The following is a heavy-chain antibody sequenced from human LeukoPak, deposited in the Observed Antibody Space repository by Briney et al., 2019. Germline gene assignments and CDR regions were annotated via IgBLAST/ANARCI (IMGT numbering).Heavy chain of an antibody. CDR3: AKDIQGQQLGIFDY. Sequence: DPGGSLRLSCAASGFTFDDYAMHWVRQAPGKGLEWVSGISWNSGIIDYADSVKGRFTISRDNAKNSLYLQMNSLRAEDTALYYCAKDIQGQQLGIFDYWGQGTLVTVSS. J-gene: IGHJ4*02. CDR2: ISWNSGII. V-gene: IGHV3-9*01. D-gene: IGHD6-13*01. CDR1: GFTFDDYA.